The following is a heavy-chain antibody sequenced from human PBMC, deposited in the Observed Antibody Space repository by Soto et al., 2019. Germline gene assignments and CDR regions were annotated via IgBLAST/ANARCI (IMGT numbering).Heavy chain of an antibody. CDR3: ARMIMITFGGVIVPHWFDP. V-gene: IGHV4-59*01. CDR2: IYYSGST. Sequence: SETLSLTCTVSGGSISSYYRSWIRQPPGKGLEWIGYIYYSGSTNYNPSLKSRVTISVDTSKNQFSLKLSSVTAADTAVYYCARMIMITFGGVIVPHWFDPWGQGTLVTVSS. D-gene: IGHD3-16*02. J-gene: IGHJ5*02. CDR1: GGSISSYY.